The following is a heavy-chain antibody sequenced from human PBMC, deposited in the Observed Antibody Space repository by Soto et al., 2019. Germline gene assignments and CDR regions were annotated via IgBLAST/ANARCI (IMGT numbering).Heavy chain of an antibody. J-gene: IGHJ6*02. CDR1: GYTFSAYY. CDR3: ARNMDYYYGPGSGNGHGV. CDR2: INPKFGDT. D-gene: IGHD3-10*01. Sequence: QVQLVQSGAEVKEPGDSVRVSCEASGYTFSAYYIHWVRQAPGQGLEWMGWINPKFGDTTYAQDFQGRVTMTRDMSISTVYIELSRLTSDDTTRYYCARNMDYYYGPGSGNGHGVWGQGTTVTVFS. V-gene: IGHV1-2*02.